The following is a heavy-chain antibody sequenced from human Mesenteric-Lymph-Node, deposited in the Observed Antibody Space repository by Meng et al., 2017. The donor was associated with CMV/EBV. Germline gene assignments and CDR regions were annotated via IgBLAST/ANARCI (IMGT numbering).Heavy chain of an antibody. CDR2: INRDGSST. V-gene: IGHV3-74*01. D-gene: IGHD3-10*01. CDR3: ARDSAMVRGVIDY. J-gene: IGHJ4*02. Sequence: AASGFTFSRYWMHWVRQAPGKGLVWVSSINRDGSSTSYADSVKGRFTITRDNGKNTLYLKMNSLRAEDTAVYYCARDSAMVRGVIDYWGQGTLVTVSS. CDR1: GFTFSRYW.